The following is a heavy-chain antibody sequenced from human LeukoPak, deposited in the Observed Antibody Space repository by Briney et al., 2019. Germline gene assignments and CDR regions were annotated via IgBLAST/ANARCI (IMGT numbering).Heavy chain of an antibody. V-gene: IGHV4-59*01. CDR3: AGGGDSSSWYACFDP. D-gene: IGHD6-13*01. J-gene: IGHJ5*02. Sequence: PSETLSLTCTVSGGSINSYYWSWIRQPPGKGLGWNGYIYHSGSTNYNPSLKSRVTISADTSKNQFSLKLSSVTAADTAVYYCAGGGDSSSWYACFDPWGQGTLVTVSS. CDR1: GGSINSYY. CDR2: IYHSGST.